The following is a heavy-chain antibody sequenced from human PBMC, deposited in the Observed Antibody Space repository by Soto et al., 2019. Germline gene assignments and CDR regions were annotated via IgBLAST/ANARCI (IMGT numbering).Heavy chain of an antibody. D-gene: IGHD2-15*01. J-gene: IGHJ1*01. V-gene: IGHV1-46*01. CDR2: IHPSGDT. Sequence: QVQLVQSRAELKKPGASVKVACKASGYKFTTYFIHWVRQAPGQGLEWMGMIHPSGDTGYAQKFRGRVTMTIDTSTTTAYMELRNLTSEDTAVYFSVRGYCTTSPCSGDFQFWGQGTLVTVSS. CDR3: VRGYCTTSPCSGDFQF. CDR1: GYKFTTYF.